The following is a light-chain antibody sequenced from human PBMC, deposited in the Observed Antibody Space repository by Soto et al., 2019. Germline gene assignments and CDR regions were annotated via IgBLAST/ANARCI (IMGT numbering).Light chain of an antibody. CDR1: QSITNSY. CDR2: RAS. V-gene: IGKV3-20*01. Sequence: EIVLTQSPGTLSLSPGERATLSCRASQSITNSYLAWYQQKPGQAPRLLFYRASSRATGIPDRFRGSGSGTDFTLTISRLEPEDFAVYYCQQYDRSPWTFGQGTKVEIK. J-gene: IGKJ1*01. CDR3: QQYDRSPWT.